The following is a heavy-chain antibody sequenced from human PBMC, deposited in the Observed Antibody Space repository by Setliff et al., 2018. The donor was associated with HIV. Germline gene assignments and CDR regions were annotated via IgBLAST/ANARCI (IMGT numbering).Heavy chain of an antibody. Sequence: GESLKISCQGSGYSFTNYWIAWLRQMPGKGLEWMGIIYPGDSDTRYSPSFQGQVTISADKSISTAYLQWSSLKASDTAMYYCARHGQYGSGSYYNRPFDYWGQGTLVTVSS. V-gene: IGHV5-51*01. J-gene: IGHJ4*02. CDR2: IYPGDSDT. CDR1: GYSFTNYW. CDR3: ARHGQYGSGSYYNRPFDY. D-gene: IGHD3-10*01.